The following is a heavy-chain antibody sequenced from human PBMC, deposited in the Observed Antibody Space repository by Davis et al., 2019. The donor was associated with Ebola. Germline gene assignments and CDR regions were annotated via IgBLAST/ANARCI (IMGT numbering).Heavy chain of an antibody. D-gene: IGHD3-10*01. CDR1: GGSISSATYY. CDR3: ARDMDFGNDAFDI. CDR2: IYYSGST. J-gene: IGHJ3*02. V-gene: IGHV4-39*02. Sequence: SETLSLTCTVSGGSISSATYYWGWLRQPRGKGLEWIGSIYYSGSTYYNPSLKSRVTISVDTSKNQFSLKLSSVTAADTAVYYCARDMDFGNDAFDIWGHGTMVTVSS.